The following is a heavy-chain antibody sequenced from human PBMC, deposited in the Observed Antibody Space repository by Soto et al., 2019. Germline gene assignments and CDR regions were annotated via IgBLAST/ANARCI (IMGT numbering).Heavy chain of an antibody. J-gene: IGHJ6*02. Sequence: SETLSLTCTVSGGSISSYYWSWIRQPPGKGLEWIGYIYYSGSTNYNPSLKSRVTISVDTSKNQFSLKLSSVTAADTAVYYCARANYNWNDVGRYYYYHGMDVWGQGTTVTVSS. CDR3: ARANYNWNDVGRYYYYHGMDV. D-gene: IGHD1-20*01. CDR1: GGSISSYY. CDR2: IYYSGST. V-gene: IGHV4-59*01.